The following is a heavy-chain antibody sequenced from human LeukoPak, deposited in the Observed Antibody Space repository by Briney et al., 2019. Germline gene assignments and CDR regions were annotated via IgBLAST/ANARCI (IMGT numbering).Heavy chain of an antibody. J-gene: IGHJ3*02. D-gene: IGHD1-26*01. CDR1: GFTFSNYV. CDR3: AKVKKELLRGDAFDI. CDR2: ISGSGGST. V-gene: IGHV3-23*01. Sequence: PGGPLRLSCTASGFTFSNYVMSWVRQAPGKGLEWVSAISGSGGSTYYADSVKGRFTISRDNSKNTLYLQMNSLRAEDTAVYYCAKVKKELLRGDAFDIWGQGTMVTVSS.